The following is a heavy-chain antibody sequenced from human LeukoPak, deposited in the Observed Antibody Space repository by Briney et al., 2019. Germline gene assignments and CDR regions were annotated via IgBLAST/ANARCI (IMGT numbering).Heavy chain of an antibody. J-gene: IGHJ6*03. V-gene: IGHV3-7*03. CDR3: AKAHNWNDFSGYMDV. CDR2: IKQDGSEK. D-gene: IGHD1-1*01. Sequence: GGSLRLSCVASGFTFSSRDWMTWVRQAPGKGLEWVANIKQDGSEKNYVDSVKGRFTISRDNSKNTLYLQMNSLRAEDTAVYYCAKAHNWNDFSGYMDVWGKGTTVTVSS. CDR1: GFTFSSRDW.